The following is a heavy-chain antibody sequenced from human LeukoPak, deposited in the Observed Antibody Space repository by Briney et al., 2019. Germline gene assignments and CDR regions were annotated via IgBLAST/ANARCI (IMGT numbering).Heavy chain of an antibody. D-gene: IGHD3-22*01. V-gene: IGHV4-4*02. CDR3: ASRRYYDSTGYFDF. Sequence: ASGTLSLTCAVSGGSISSDNWWSWFRPPPGKGLEWIGEVYHRGVTNFNPSLKSGVTISVDKSKNHFSLKLSSVTAADTAVYYCASRRYYDSTGYFDFWGQGTLVTVSS. J-gene: IGHJ4*02. CDR2: VYHRGVT. CDR1: GGSISSDNW.